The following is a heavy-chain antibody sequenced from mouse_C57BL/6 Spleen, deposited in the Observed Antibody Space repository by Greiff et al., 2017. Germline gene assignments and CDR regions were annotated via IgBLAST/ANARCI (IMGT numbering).Heavy chain of an antibody. Sequence: DVMLVESGEGLVKPGGSLKLSCAASGFTFSSYAMSWVRQTPEKRLEWVAYISSGGDYIYYADTVKGRFTISRDNARNTLYLQMSSLKSEDTAMYYCTRDQITTVVATDYAMDYWGQGTSVTVSS. CDR2: ISSGGDYI. D-gene: IGHD1-1*01. CDR1: GFTFSSYA. CDR3: TRDQITTVVATDYAMDY. V-gene: IGHV5-9-1*02. J-gene: IGHJ4*01.